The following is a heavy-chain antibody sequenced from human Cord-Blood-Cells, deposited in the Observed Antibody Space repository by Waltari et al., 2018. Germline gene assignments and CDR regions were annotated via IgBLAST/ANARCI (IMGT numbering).Heavy chain of an antibody. J-gene: IGHJ4*02. D-gene: IGHD6-13*01. V-gene: IGHV3-30*18. CDR2: ISYDGSNK. Sequence: QVQLVASGGGVVQPGRSSSLACAGPGFTFTSYGTHGVRQAPGKGLEWVAVISYDGSNKYYADSVKGRFTISRDNSKNTLYLQMNSLRAEDTAVYYCAKSEGIADYWGQGTLVTVSS. CDR3: AKSEGIADY. CDR1: GFTFTSYG.